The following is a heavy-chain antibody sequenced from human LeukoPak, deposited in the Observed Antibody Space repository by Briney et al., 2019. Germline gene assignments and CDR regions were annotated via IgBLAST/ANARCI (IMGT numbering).Heavy chain of an antibody. CDR2: INGDGSNT. J-gene: IGHJ4*02. Sequence: PGGSLRLSCAASGFTFSSHWMHWVRQAPGKGLVWVSRINGDGSNTTYADSVKGRFTISRDNAKNTLYLQMNSLRAEDTAVYYCAKEDTAMAYFDYWGQGTLVTVSS. D-gene: IGHD5-18*01. V-gene: IGHV3-74*03. CDR3: AKEDTAMAYFDY. CDR1: GFTFSSHW.